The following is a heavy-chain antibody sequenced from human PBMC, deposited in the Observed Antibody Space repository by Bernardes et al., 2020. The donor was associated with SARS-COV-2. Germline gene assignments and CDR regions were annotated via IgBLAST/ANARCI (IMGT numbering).Heavy chain of an antibody. CDR1: GGSISSYY. CDR2: IYYSGST. CDR3: ARRGNWKPFDY. V-gene: IGHV4-59*08. D-gene: IGHD1-20*01. Sequence: SETLSLTCTVSGGSISSYYWSWIRQPPGKGLEWIGYIYYSGSTNYNPSLKSRVTISVDTSKNQFSLKLSSVTAADTAVYYCARRGNWKPFDYWGQGTLVTVSS. J-gene: IGHJ4*02.